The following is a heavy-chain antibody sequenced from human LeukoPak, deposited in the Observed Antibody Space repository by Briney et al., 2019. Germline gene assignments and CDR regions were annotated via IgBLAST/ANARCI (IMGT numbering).Heavy chain of an antibody. CDR1: GGSISSYY. Sequence: SETLSLTCTVSGGSISSYYWSWIRQPPGKGLEWIGYIYYSGSTNYNPSLKSRVTISVDTSKNQLSLKLSSVTAADTAVYYCARDLAPYYDSSGFDYWGQGTLVTVSS. V-gene: IGHV4-59*01. D-gene: IGHD3-22*01. CDR2: IYYSGST. CDR3: ARDLAPYYDSSGFDY. J-gene: IGHJ4*02.